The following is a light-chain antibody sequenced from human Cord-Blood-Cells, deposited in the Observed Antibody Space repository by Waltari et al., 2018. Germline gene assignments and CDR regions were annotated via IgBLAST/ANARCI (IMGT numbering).Light chain of an antibody. CDR3: QQDYSTPLT. V-gene: IGKV4-1*01. CDR1: QSVLYSSNNKNY. CDR2: WAS. Sequence: DIVMTQSPDSLAVSLGERATIHCKSSQSVLYSSNNKNYLAWYQQKPGQPPKLLIYWASTRESGVPDRVSASVSCTDFTLSISSLQAEDVSVYYCQQDYSTPLTFGGGTKVEIK. J-gene: IGKJ4*01.